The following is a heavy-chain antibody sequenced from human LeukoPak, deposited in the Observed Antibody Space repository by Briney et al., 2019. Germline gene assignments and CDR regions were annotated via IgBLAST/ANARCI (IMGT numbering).Heavy chain of an antibody. CDR1: GGSFSGYY. V-gene: IGHV4-34*01. Sequence: SETLSLTCAVSGGSFSGYYWSWIRQPPGKGLEWIGEINHSGSTNYNPSLKSRVTISVDTSKNQFSLKLSSVPAADTAVYYCARPWRRYCSSTSCSTGGAFDIWGQGKMVTVSS. CDR2: INHSGST. CDR3: ARPWRRYCSSTSCSTGGAFDI. J-gene: IGHJ3*02. D-gene: IGHD2-2*01.